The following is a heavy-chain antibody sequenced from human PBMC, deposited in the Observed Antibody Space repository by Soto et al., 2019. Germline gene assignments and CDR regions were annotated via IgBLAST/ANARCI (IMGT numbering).Heavy chain of an antibody. Sequence: QVQRQESGPGLVKPSQTLSLTCTVSGGSISSGGYYWSWIRQHPGKGPEWIGYIYYSGSTYYKPSLNSLVTISVDTSKNQFALKLSSVTAADTAVYYCARAQWLPTRGDFDNRGQGTLVTVPS. CDR2: IYYSGST. J-gene: IGHJ4*02. V-gene: IGHV4-31*01. D-gene: IGHD6-19*01. CDR1: GGSISSGGYY. CDR3: ARAQWLPTRGDFDN.